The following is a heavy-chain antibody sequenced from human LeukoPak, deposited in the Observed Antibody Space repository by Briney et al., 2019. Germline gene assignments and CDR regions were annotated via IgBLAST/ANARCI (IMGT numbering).Heavy chain of an antibody. CDR2: MNPNSGNT. Sequence: GASVKVSCKASGYTFTSYDINWVRQATGQGLEWMGWMNPNSGNTGYAQKFQGRVTMTRNTSISTAYMELSSLRSEDTAVYYCARVARSYSSGWLYFDYWGQGTLVTVSS. CDR1: GYTFTSYD. V-gene: IGHV1-8*01. D-gene: IGHD6-19*01. CDR3: ARVARSYSSGWLYFDY. J-gene: IGHJ4*02.